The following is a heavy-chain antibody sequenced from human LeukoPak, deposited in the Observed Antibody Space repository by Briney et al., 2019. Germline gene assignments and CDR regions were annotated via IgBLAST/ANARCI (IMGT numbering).Heavy chain of an antibody. Sequence: SETLSLTCTVSGGSIGSYYWSWIRQPAGKGLEWIGRIYTSGSTNYNPSLKSRVTMSVDASKNQFSLKLSSVTAADTAVYYCARDQVDTAMGYYYYYGMDVWGQGTTVTVSS. CDR1: GGSIGSYY. CDR2: IYTSGST. J-gene: IGHJ6*02. V-gene: IGHV4-4*07. CDR3: ARDQVDTAMGYYYYYGMDV. D-gene: IGHD5-18*01.